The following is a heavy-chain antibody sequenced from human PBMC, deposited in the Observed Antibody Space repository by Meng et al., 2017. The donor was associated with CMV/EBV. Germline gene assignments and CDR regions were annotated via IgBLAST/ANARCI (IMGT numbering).Heavy chain of an antibody. V-gene: IGHV4-4*02. CDR2: IYHSGST. D-gene: IGHD3-22*01. J-gene: IGHJ4*02. Sequence: GSLRLSCAVSGGSISSSNWWRWVRQPPGKGLEWIGEIYHSGSTNYNPSLKSRVTISVDKSKNQFSLKLSSVTAADTAVYYCARAAADSSGYYLDYWGQGTLVTVSS. CDR1: GGSISSSNW. CDR3: ARAAADSSGYYLDY.